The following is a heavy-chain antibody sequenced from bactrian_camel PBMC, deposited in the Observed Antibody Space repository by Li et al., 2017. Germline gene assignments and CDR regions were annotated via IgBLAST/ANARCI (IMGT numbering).Heavy chain of an antibody. Sequence: VQLVESGGGLVQPGGSLRLSCAASGFTFSGYAMSWVRQAPGKGLEWVSVINSGGNSTYYADSVKGRFTISRDNAKNTAYLEMNSLKSEDTALYYCAVDGGYYSYEHWADFGYWGQGTQVTVS. D-gene: IGHD2*01. J-gene: IGHJ6*01. CDR3: AVDGGYYSYEHWADFGY. V-gene: IGHV3S40*01. CDR2: INSGGNST. CDR1: GFTFSGYA.